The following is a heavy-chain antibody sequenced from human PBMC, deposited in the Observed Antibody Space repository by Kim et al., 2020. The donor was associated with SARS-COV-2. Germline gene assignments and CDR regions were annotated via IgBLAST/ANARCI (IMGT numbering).Heavy chain of an antibody. CDR1: GFSFSDFA. CDR3: AKAGDYCRSGTCSSLTRAVDI. D-gene: IGHD2-15*01. J-gene: IGHJ3*02. V-gene: IGHV3-30*02. Sequence: GGSLRLSCAASGFSFSDFAMHWVRQAPGKGLDWVAYIWYDGTNKFYEDSVKGRFTISRDNFKNTLYLEMNSLRAEDTAVYYCAKAGDYCRSGTCSSLTRAVDIWGQGTMVTVSS. CDR2: IWYDGTNK.